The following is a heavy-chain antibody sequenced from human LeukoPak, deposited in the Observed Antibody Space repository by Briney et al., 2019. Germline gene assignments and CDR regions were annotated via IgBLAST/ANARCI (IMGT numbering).Heavy chain of an antibody. Sequence: PGGSLRLSCAASGFTFSDHAMDWVRQAPGKGLEWVGRIRNKANSYTTEYAASVQGRFTVSRDDSKNSLYLQMNSMKTEDTAVYYCTRLAGANDWGQGTLVTVSS. CDR2: IRNKANSYTT. CDR3: TRLAGAND. V-gene: IGHV3-72*01. D-gene: IGHD1-26*01. CDR1: GFTFSDHA. J-gene: IGHJ4*02.